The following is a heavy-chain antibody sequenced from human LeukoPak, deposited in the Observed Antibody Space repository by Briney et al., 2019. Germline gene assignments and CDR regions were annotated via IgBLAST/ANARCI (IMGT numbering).Heavy chain of an antibody. CDR3: AKHTVLGAFDI. CDR2: ILYDGSNK. J-gene: IGHJ3*02. CDR1: GFTFSTFG. Sequence: GGSLRLSCAASGFTFSTFGMHWVRQAPGKGLEWVACILYDGSNKYYADSVKGRFTISRDNSKNTLYLQVNSLRPEDTAVYYCAKHTVLGAFDIWGQGTMVTISS. V-gene: IGHV3-30*02.